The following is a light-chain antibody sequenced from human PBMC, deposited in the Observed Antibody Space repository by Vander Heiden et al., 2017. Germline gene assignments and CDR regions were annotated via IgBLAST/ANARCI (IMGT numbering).Light chain of an antibody. J-gene: IGLJ3*02. Sequence: SSELTQDPAVSVALGQTVRITCQGDSLRSYYASWYQQKPGQAPVLVSYGKNNRPSGIPDRFSGSSSGNTASLTITGAQAEDEADYYGNSRDSSGNHPVGLGGGTNL. V-gene: IGLV3-19*01. CDR2: GKN. CDR3: NSRDSSGNHPVG. CDR1: SLRSYY.